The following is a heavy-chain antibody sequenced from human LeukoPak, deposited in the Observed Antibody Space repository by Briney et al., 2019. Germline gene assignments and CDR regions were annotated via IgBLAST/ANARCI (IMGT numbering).Heavy chain of an antibody. CDR3: ARSWGVGATPGGEWFDP. J-gene: IGHJ5*02. CDR2: IIPIFGTA. Sequence: SVKVSCKASGGTFSSYAISWVRQAPGQGLEWMGGIIPIFGTANYAQKFQGRVTITADESTSTAYMELSSLRSEDTAVYYCARSWGVGATPGGEWFDPWGQGTLVTVSS. V-gene: IGHV1-69*13. D-gene: IGHD1-26*01. CDR1: GGTFSSYA.